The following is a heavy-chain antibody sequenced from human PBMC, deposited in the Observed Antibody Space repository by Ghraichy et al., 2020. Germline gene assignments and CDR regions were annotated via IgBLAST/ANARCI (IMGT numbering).Heavy chain of an antibody. Sequence: ASVKVSCKASGYTFTTYPMHWVRQAPGQRLEWMGWINAGNGDTKYSQKFQGRVTITRDTSASTAYMELSSLGSKDTAVYYCARDPGDGYNRRPFDIWGQGTMVTVSS. V-gene: IGHV1-3*01. CDR1: GYTFTTYP. CDR2: INAGNGDT. D-gene: IGHD5-24*01. J-gene: IGHJ3*02. CDR3: ARDPGDGYNRRPFDI.